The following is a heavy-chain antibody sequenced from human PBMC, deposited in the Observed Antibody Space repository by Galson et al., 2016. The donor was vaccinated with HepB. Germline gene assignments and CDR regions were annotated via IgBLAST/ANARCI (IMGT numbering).Heavy chain of an antibody. J-gene: IGHJ5*02. CDR2: IATDNDNT. CDR3: ARDSREQQVVPTFRWFDP. V-gene: IGHV1-18*01. CDR1: GYTFTNYD. Sequence: SVKVSCKASGYTFTNYDITWVRQAPGQGLEWMAWIATDNDNTKYADNFQGRVTLTTDTSTHTVYMELRGLRSDDTAMYYRARDSREQQVVPTFRWFDPWGQGTQVTVSS. D-gene: IGHD6-13*01.